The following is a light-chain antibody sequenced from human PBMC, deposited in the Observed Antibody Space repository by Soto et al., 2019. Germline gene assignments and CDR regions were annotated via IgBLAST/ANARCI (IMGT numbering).Light chain of an antibody. CDR1: SSDVGGYNY. CDR3: SSYTGSSTYV. Sequence: QSALTQPASVSGSPGQSITISCTGTSSDVGGYNYVYWYQQHPGKAPKLMIYDVSNRPSGISNRFSGSESGNTASLTISGLQAEDEADYYCSSYTGSSTYVFGTGTKLTVL. J-gene: IGLJ1*01. CDR2: DVS. V-gene: IGLV2-14*01.